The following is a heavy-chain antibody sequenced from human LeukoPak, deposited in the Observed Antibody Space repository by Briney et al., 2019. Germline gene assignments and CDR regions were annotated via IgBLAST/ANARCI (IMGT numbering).Heavy chain of an antibody. CDR2: IYYSGST. J-gene: IGHJ4*02. CDR3: ARRLLGSFDY. V-gene: IGHV4-38-2*01. Sequence: SSETLSLTCAVSGYSITSGYYWGWIRQPPGKGLEWIGTIYYSGSTYYNPSLKSRVTISVDTSKNQFSLKLSSVTAADTAVYYCARRLLGSFDYWGQGTLVTVSS. D-gene: IGHD3-16*01. CDR1: GYSITSGYY.